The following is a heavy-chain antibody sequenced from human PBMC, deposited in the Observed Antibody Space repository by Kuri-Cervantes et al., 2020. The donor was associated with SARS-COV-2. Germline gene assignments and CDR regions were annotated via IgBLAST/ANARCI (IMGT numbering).Heavy chain of an antibody. V-gene: IGHV4-34*01. CDR2: INHSGST. CDR1: GWSFSCYY. D-gene: IGHD2-15*01. CDR3: ARGPPGHRSGGSGDYGIVGWFDP. Sequence: ESLKISCAVYGWSFSCYYLSWIRQPPGKGLEWVWEINHSGSTNYKPSLKRRVNISVGTSKNHFPLKLTSVIAADTAVFYCARGPPGHRSGGSGDYGIVGWFDPWGQGTLVTVSS. J-gene: IGHJ5*02.